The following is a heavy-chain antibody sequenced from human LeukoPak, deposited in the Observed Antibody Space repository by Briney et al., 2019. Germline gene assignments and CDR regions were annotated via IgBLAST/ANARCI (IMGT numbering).Heavy chain of an antibody. J-gene: IGHJ4*02. CDR2: ISSSGDTI. D-gene: IGHD4-17*01. CDR1: GFTFSSFE. CDR3: ARYATVTTKARWFDY. Sequence: GGSLRLSCAASGFTFSSFEMNWVRQAPGKGLEWISYISSSGDTIYYADSVKGRFTISRDNAKNSLYLQMNSLRAEDTAVYYCARYATVTTKARWFDYWGQGTLVTVSS. V-gene: IGHV3-48*03.